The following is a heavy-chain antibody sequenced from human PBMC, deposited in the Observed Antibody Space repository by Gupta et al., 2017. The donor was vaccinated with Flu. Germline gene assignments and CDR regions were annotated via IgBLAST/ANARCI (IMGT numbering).Heavy chain of an antibody. V-gene: IGHV1-2*02. Sequence: QVQLVQSGPEVKKPGASVRVSCNASGFAFTGYHMHWVRQAPGQGLEWMGWINPNTGDISYEQKFQGRVTRTRDTSITTVNMDLSSMRSDDTAVYYCARGAPSPAGHRVLDHWGQGTLVTVAT. J-gene: IGHJ4*02. CDR2: INPNTGDI. CDR3: ARGAPSPAGHRVLDH. CDR1: GFAFTGYH.